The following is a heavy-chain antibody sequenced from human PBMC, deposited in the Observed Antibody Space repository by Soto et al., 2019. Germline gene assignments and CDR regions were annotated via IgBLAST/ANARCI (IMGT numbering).Heavy chain of an antibody. D-gene: IGHD6-25*01. CDR3: AREMWTRSGPQNFFDY. Sequence: ASVKVSCKASGYGFTTYGFSWVRQAPGQGLEWMGWISPYSGNTRYPENLQGRVTMTTDTSTSTAYMELRSLRSDDTAVYYCAREMWTRSGPQNFFDYWGQGALVTVSS. CDR2: ISPYSGNT. V-gene: IGHV1-18*01. J-gene: IGHJ4*02. CDR1: GYGFTTYG.